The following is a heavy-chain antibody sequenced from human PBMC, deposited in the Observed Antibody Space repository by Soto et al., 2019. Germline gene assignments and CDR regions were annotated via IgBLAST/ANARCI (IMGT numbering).Heavy chain of an antibody. V-gene: IGHV4-34*01. CDR2: ITNSGST. J-gene: IGHJ4*02. D-gene: IGHD5-12*01. CDR1: GGSFRGYY. Sequence: QVQLQQWGAGLLKPSETLSLTCAVYGGSFRGYYWIWIRQPPGKGLEWIGEITNSGSTNYNPSLKSLVNISVDTSKNQFSLKLSSVTAADTAVYYCARCPGYSGYDFDYWGQGTLVTVAS. CDR3: ARCPGYSGYDFDY.